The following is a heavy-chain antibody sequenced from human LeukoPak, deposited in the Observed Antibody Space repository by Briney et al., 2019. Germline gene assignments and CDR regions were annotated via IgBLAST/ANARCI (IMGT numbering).Heavy chain of an antibody. J-gene: IGHJ5*02. CDR1: GGSFSGYC. Sequence: SETLSLTCAVYGGSFSGYCWSWIRQPPGKGLEWIGEINHSGSTNYNPSLKSRVAISVDTSKNQFSLKLSSVTAADTAVYYCARGPAMVRGVNWLDPWGQGTLVTVSS. V-gene: IGHV4-34*01. CDR2: INHSGST. CDR3: ARGPAMVRGVNWLDP. D-gene: IGHD3-10*01.